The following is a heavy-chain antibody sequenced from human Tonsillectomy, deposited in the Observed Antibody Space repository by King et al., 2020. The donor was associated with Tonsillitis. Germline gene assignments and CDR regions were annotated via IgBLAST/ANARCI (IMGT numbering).Heavy chain of an antibody. D-gene: IGHD3-16*01. Sequence: VQLVESGGGLVQPGRSLRLSCAASGFTFDDYAMHWVRQAPGKGLEWVSGISWNSGSIGYADSVKGRFTISRDNAKNSLYLQMNSLRAEDTALYYCAKDTRGGPSALFDYWGQGTLVTVSS. J-gene: IGHJ4*02. CDR2: ISWNSGSI. CDR1: GFTFDDYA. V-gene: IGHV3-9*01. CDR3: AKDTRGGPSALFDY.